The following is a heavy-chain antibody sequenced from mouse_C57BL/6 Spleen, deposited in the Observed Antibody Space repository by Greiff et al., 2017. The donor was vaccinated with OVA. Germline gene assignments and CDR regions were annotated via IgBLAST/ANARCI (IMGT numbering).Heavy chain of an antibody. Sequence: EVKLVESGPELVKPGASVKISCKASGYSFTGYYMNWVKQSPEKSLEWIGEINPSTGGTTYNQKFKAKATLTVDKSSSTAYMQLKSLTSEDSAVYYCARHSDYYFDYWGQGTTLTVSS. D-gene: IGHD2-12*01. J-gene: IGHJ2*01. CDR1: GYSFTGYY. CDR3: ARHSDYYFDY. V-gene: IGHV1-42*01. CDR2: INPSTGGT.